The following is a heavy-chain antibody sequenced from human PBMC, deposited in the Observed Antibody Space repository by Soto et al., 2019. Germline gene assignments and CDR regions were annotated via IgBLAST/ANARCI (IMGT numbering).Heavy chain of an antibody. CDR3: ARALSIAARPAMGGSSSPVYYYYYGMDV. CDR2: TYYRSKWYN. J-gene: IGHJ6*02. V-gene: IGHV6-1*01. Sequence: SQTLSLTCAISGDSVSSNSAAWNWIRQSPSRGLEWLGRTYYRSKWYNDYAVSVKSRITINPDTPKNQFSLQLNSVTPEDTAVYYCARALSIAARPAMGGSSSPVYYYYYGMDVWGQGTTVTVSS. CDR1: GDSVSSNSAA. D-gene: IGHD6-6*01.